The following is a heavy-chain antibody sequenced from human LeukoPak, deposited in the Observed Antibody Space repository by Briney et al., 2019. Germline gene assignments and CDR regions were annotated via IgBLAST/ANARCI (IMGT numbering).Heavy chain of an antibody. CDR2: ISSSSSYI. CDR1: GFTFSSYS. V-gene: IGHV3-21*01. CDR3: ARAWADIDGMDV. J-gene: IGHJ6*02. D-gene: IGHD2-15*01. Sequence: GGSLRLSCAASGFTFSSYSMNWVRQAPGKGLEWVSSISSSSSYIYYADSVKGRFTISRDNAKNSLYLQMNSLRAEDTAVYYCARAWADIDGMDVWGQGTTVTVS.